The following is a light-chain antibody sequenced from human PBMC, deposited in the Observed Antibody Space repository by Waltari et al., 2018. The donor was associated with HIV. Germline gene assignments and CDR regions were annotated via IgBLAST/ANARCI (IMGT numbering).Light chain of an antibody. V-gene: IGLV3-9*01. CDR1: NIGSKN. CDR2: RDT. J-gene: IGLJ2*01. Sequence: SYELTQPLSVSVALGQTARLTCGGNNIGSKNVHWPQQRPGQAPVMVIYRDTNRPSGMPERFAGSISGNTATLTISRAQAGDEADYYCQVWDSSIVVFGGGTKLTVL. CDR3: QVWDSSIVV.